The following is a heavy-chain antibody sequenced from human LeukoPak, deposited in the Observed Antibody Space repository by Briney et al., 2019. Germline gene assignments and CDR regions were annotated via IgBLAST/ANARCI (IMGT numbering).Heavy chain of an antibody. CDR1: GFTVSSNY. Sequence: PGGSLRLSCAASGFTVSSNYMSWVRQAPGKGLEWVSVIYSGGSTYYADSVKGRFTISRDNAKNTLYLQMNSLRAEDTAVYYCARSYGTIVFDYWGQGILVTVSS. CDR3: ARSYGTIVFDY. J-gene: IGHJ4*02. CDR2: IYSGGST. D-gene: IGHD1-14*01. V-gene: IGHV3-66*01.